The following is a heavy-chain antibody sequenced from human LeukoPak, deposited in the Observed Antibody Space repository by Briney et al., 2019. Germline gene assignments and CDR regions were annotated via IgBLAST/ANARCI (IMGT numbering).Heavy chain of an antibody. CDR3: ARVGYSGTLYYYYYGMDV. J-gene: IGHJ6*02. CDR1: GYTFTSYD. V-gene: IGHV1-8*01. Sequence: ASVKVSCKASGYTFTSYDINWVRQATGQGLEWMGWMNPNSGNTGYAQKFQGRVTMTRNTSISTAYMELSSLRSEDTAVYYCARVGYSGTLYYYYYGMDVWGQGTTVTVSS. CDR2: MNPNSGNT. D-gene: IGHD5-12*01.